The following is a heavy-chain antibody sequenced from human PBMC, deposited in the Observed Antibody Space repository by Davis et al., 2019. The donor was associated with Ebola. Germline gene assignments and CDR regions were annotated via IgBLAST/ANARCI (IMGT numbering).Heavy chain of an antibody. Sequence: GGSLRLSCAASGFTFSSYGMHWVRQAPGKGLEWVAVIWYDGSNKYYADSVKGRFTISRDNSKNPLYLQINSLRAEETDVYYCAREGSSSWFDAFDIWVQVTMVTVSS. J-gene: IGHJ3*02. CDR3: AREGSSSWFDAFDI. CDR2: IWYDGSNK. CDR1: GFTFSSYG. D-gene: IGHD6-13*01. V-gene: IGHV3-33*08.